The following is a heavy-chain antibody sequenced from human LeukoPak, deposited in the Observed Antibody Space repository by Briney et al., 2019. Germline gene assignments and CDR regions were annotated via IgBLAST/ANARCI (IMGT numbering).Heavy chain of an antibody. CDR1: GFTFSSYS. V-gene: IGHV3-48*02. Sequence: GGSLRLSCAASGFTFSSYSMNWVRQAPGKGLEWVSYISSSSSTIYYADSVKGRFTISGDNAKNSLYLQMNRLRDEDTAVYYCARVSSGYYSVDYWGQGTLVTVSS. D-gene: IGHD3-22*01. CDR2: ISSSSSTI. CDR3: ARVSSGYYSVDY. J-gene: IGHJ4*02.